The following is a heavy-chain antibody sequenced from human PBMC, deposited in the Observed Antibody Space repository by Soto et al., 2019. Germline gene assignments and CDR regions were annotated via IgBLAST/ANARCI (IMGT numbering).Heavy chain of an antibody. J-gene: IGHJ4*02. CDR2: ISAYNGNT. D-gene: IGHD3-22*01. CDR1: GYTFTSYG. V-gene: IGHV1-18*01. Sequence: GASVKVSCKASGYTFTSYGISWVRQAPGQGLEWMGWISAYNGNTNYAQKLQGRVTMTTDTSTSTAYMELRSPRSDDTAVYYCARDVTYYYDSSGSYFDYWGQGTLVTVSS. CDR3: ARDVTYYYDSSGSYFDY.